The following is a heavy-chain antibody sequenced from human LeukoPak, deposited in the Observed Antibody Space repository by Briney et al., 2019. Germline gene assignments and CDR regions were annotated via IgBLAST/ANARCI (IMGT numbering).Heavy chain of an antibody. CDR3: ARGSMVATKDPYYYYGMDV. V-gene: IGHV1-18*01. J-gene: IGHJ6*02. CDR1: GYTFTSYG. Sequence: GASVKVSCKASGYTFTSYGISWVRQAPGQGLEWMRWISAYNGNTNYAQKLQGRVTMTTDTSTSTAYMELRSLRSDDTAVYYCARGSMVATKDPYYYYGMDVWGQGTTVTVSS. CDR2: ISAYNGNT. D-gene: IGHD5-12*01.